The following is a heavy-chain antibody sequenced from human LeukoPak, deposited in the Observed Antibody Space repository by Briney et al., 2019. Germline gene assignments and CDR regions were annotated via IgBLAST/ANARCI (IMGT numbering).Heavy chain of an antibody. Sequence: GGSLRLSCAASGFTFSTYWMHWVRQAPGKGLVWVARTNLDGSTTSYAASVKGRFTISRDNAKNTRYLQMNSLRAEDTGVYYCARAVDLDFRGQGTLVTVSS. V-gene: IGHV3-74*01. CDR3: ARAVDLDF. CDR1: GFTFSTYW. D-gene: IGHD3-9*01. CDR2: TNLDGSTT. J-gene: IGHJ4*02.